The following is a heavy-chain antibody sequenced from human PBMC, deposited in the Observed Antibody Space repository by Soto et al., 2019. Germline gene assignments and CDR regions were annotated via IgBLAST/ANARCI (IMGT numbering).Heavy chain of an antibody. J-gene: IGHJ4*02. V-gene: IGHV3-7*03. CDR3: ARDNRGTFDY. CDR1: GFTFSNSW. CDR2: MNQDGSER. D-gene: IGHD7-27*01. Sequence: GGSLRLSCAASGFTFSNSWMTWVRQAPGKGLEWVANMNQDGSERHYEDSVKGRFTISRDNAKNSLSLQMNSLRAEDTAVYFCARDNRGTFDYWGQGALVTVSS.